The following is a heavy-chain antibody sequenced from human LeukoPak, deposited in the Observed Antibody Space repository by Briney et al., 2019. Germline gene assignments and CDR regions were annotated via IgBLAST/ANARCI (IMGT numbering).Heavy chain of an antibody. V-gene: IGHV4-59*01. CDR2: VYYRGST. CDR3: ARVAYYYDTATYYNPAHLDF. D-gene: IGHD3-10*01. CDR1: GGSMSNYY. Sequence: SETLSLTCTVSGGSMSNYYWTWIRQPPGKGLEWLGYVYYRGSTNYNPSLKSRVTISVDTSENQFSLKLSSVTAADTAVYYCARVAYYYDTATYYNPAHLDFWGQGALVTVSS. J-gene: IGHJ4*02.